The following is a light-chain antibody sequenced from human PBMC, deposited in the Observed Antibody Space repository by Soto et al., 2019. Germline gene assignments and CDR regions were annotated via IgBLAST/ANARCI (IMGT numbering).Light chain of an antibody. J-gene: IGKJ1*01. Sequence: DIVMTQSPDSLAVSLGERATINCKSSQSVLYSSNNKNYLAWYQQKPGQPPKLLIYGASTRESGVPDRFSGSGSGTDFTLTISSLQAEDVAVYYCQQYYSPWTFGQGTKVEIK. CDR1: QSVLYSSNNKNY. CDR2: GAS. V-gene: IGKV4-1*01. CDR3: QQYYSPWT.